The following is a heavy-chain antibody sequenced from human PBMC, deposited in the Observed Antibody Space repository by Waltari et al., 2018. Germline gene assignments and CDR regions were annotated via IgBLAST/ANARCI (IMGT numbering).Heavy chain of an antibody. V-gene: IGHV5-51*01. D-gene: IGHD4-17*01. CDR3: ARLGDYPRY. CDR2: IYPGDSDT. CDR1: GYRFTSKR. J-gene: IGHJ4*02. Sequence: EVQLVQSGAGVKKPGESLKIPCKGSGYRFTSKRNGRVRHRPGKGLEWIGIIYPGDSDTRYSPSFQGQVTISADKSISTAYLQWSSLKASDTAMYYCARLGDYPRYWGQGTLVTVSS.